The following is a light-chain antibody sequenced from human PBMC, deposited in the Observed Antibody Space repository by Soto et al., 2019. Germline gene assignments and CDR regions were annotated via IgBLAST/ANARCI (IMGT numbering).Light chain of an antibody. CDR2: EAS. CDR1: STDFVSYNR. Sequence: QPALTQPPSVAGSPGQSVTISCTGTSTDFVSYNRVSWYQQPPDTAPKLMIYEASNRPSGVPDRFSGSKSGNTASLTISGLQAADEADYYCSLYTSENTYVFGTGTKVTV. J-gene: IGLJ1*01. CDR3: SLYTSENTYV. V-gene: IGLV2-18*01.